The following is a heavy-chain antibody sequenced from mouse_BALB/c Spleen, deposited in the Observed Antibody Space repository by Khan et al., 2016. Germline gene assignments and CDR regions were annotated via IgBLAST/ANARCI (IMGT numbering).Heavy chain of an antibody. CDR1: GYSFTDYN. D-gene: IGHD2-4*01. J-gene: IGHJ3*01. CDR3: ASYDYVVNSIAY. Sequence: VQLRQSGPELVKPGASVKVSCKASGYSFTDYNIYWVKQSHGKSLEWIGYIDPYNGGTSYNQKFKGMATLTVDKSSSPAFMHLNSRPSEESAVYYCASYDYVVNSIAYWGQGTLVTVSA. V-gene: IGHV1S135*01. CDR2: IDPYNGGT.